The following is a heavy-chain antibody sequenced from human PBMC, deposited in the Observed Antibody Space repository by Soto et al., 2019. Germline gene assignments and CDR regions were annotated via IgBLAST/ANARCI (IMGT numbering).Heavy chain of an antibody. D-gene: IGHD3-22*01. Sequence: SETLSLTCAVSGGSISTSNWWTWVRQPPGKGLEWIGEINHSGGTFYTPSLKSRVTMSVDTSNNQFSLKLSSVTAADTAVYYCARQASGYYYGWFDPWGQGTLVTVSS. V-gene: IGHV4-4*02. CDR3: ARQASGYYYGWFDP. CDR1: GGSISTSNW. J-gene: IGHJ5*02. CDR2: INHSGGT.